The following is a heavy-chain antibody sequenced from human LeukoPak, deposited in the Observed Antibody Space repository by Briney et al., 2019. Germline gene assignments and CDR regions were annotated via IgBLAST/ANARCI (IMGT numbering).Heavy chain of an antibody. CDR2: ISSSSSYI. Sequence: GGSLRLSCAASGFTFSSYSMNWVRQAPGKGLEWVSSISSSSSYIYYADSVKGRFTVSRDYAKNTLFLQMNNLRTEDTALYFCATARNFRFEYWGQGSLVIVSA. D-gene: IGHD1-7*01. J-gene: IGHJ4*02. CDR3: ATARNFRFEY. CDR1: GFTFSSYS. V-gene: IGHV3-21*01.